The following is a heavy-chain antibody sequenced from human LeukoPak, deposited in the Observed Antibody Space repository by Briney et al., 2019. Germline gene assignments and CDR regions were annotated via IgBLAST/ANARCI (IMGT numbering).Heavy chain of an antibody. Sequence: WASVKVSCKASGYTFTSYGISWVRQAPGRGLEWMGWISAYNGNTNYAQKLQGRVTMTTDTSTSTAYMELRSLRSDDTAVYYCARDPPSIGGYSYGYFDFWGQGTLVTVSS. CDR2: ISAYNGNT. V-gene: IGHV1-18*01. D-gene: IGHD5-18*01. J-gene: IGHJ4*02. CDR3: ARDPPSIGGYSYGYFDF. CDR1: GYTFTSYG.